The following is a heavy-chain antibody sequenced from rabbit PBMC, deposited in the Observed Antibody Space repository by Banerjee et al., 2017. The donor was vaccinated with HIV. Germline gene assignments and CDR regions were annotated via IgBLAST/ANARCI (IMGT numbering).Heavy chain of an antibody. J-gene: IGHJ4*01. V-gene: IGHV1S40*01. CDR3: ARSDYAGGVSYDYTSRLYL. CDR2: ITVGSSSRI. D-gene: IGHD6-1*01. CDR1: GFSFNSNYY. Sequence: QSLEESGGDLVKPGASLTLTCTASGFSFNSNYYICWVRQAPGKGLEWITCITVGSSSRIYYANWAKGRFTISKTSSTTVTLKMTSLTGADTATYFCARSDYAGGVSYDYTSRLYLWGPGTLVTVS.